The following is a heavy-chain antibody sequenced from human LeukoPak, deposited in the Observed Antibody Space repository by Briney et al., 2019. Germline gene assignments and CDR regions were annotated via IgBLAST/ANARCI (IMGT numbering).Heavy chain of an antibody. CDR2: IYSGGGT. V-gene: IGHV3-53*01. CDR3: ARGAIYGDQGY. CDR1: GFTVTNNY. Sequence: GGSLRLSCAASGFTVTNNYMSWVRQAPGKGLEWVSVIYSGGGTYYTDSVKGRFSISRDNSKNTLYPQMNSLRAEDTAVYYCARGAIYGDQGYWGQGTLVTVSS. D-gene: IGHD3-3*01. J-gene: IGHJ4*02.